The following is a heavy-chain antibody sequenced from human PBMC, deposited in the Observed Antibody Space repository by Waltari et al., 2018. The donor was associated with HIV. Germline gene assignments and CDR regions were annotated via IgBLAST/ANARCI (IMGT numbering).Heavy chain of an antibody. CDR2: IIPIFGTA. J-gene: IGHJ3*02. CDR3: ARVRYSYGPSPYWDAFDI. V-gene: IGHV1-69*01. CDR1: GGTFSSYA. Sequence: QVQLVQSGAEVKKPGSSVKVSCKTSGGTFSSYAISWVRQAPGQGLEWMGGIIPIFGTANYAQKFQGRVTITADESTSTAYMELSSLRSEDTAVYYCARVRYSYGPSPYWDAFDIWGQGTMVTVSS. D-gene: IGHD5-18*01.